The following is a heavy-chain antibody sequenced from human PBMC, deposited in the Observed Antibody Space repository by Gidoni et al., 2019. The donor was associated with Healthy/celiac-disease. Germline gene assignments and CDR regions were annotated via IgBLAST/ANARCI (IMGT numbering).Heavy chain of an antibody. Sequence: QSTLKESGSPLAKPTQTPTPTCHFSGVSLSTSGVGVGWIRQPPGKSLQSLALIYWDDDKRYSPSLKSRLTITKDTSKNQVVLTMTHMDPVDTATYYCAHSHGSSWPDYWGQGTRVTVSS. CDR3: AHSHGSSWPDY. CDR1: GVSLSTSGVG. D-gene: IGHD6-13*01. CDR2: IYWDDDK. V-gene: IGHV2-5*02. J-gene: IGHJ4*02.